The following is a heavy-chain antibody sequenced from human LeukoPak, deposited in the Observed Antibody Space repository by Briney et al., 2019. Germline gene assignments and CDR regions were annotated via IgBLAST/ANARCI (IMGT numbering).Heavy chain of an antibody. V-gene: IGHV1-2*02. J-gene: IGHJ4*02. CDR2: INPNSGGT. D-gene: IGHD7-27*01. CDR1: GYTLTAYY. CDR3: ARDRWGRGDFDY. Sequence: ASVKVSCKASGYTLTAYYMHWVRQAPGQGLDWMGWINPNSGGTNSAQNFQGRVTMTTDTSISTAYMELSGLTSDDTAVYYCARDRWGRGDFDYWGQGTLVTVSS.